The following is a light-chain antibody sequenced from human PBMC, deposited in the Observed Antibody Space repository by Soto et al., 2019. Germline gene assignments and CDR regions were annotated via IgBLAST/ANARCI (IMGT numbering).Light chain of an antibody. J-gene: IGKJ1*01. CDR1: QSVSSTY. CDR3: QQYGSSPWT. Sequence: EIVLTQSPGTLSLSPGERATLSCRASQSVSSTYLAWYQQKPGQAPRLLIYGTSSRATGIPDRFSGSGSGTDFTLTISRLEPEDFAVFYCQQYGSSPWTFGQGTNEEIK. V-gene: IGKV3-20*01. CDR2: GTS.